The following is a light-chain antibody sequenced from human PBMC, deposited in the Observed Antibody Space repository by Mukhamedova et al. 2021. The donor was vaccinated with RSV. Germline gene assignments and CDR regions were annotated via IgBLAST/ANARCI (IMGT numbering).Light chain of an antibody. V-gene: IGKV3-11*01. Sequence: SCRASQSVDDYLAWYQHKPGQAPRLLIFDASSRATAIPARFSGSGSGTDFTLTISSLEPEDFAVYYCQQRTNWPPTFGGRTKGEI. CDR1: QSVDDY. J-gene: IGKJ4*01. CDR3: QQRTNWPPT. CDR2: DAS.